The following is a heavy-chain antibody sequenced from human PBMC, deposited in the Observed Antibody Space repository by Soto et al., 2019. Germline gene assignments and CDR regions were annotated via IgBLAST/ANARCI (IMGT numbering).Heavy chain of an antibody. CDR1: GFTFSGAW. V-gene: IGHV3-15*01. CDR3: VVDDFSTRGGYVYDRFAF. CDR2: RKRERDVGTT. Sequence: EVHLVEAGGGLVKPGGSPRVSCAASGFTFSGAWMSWVRQAPEKAREWVGRRKRERDVGTTDSAAPVKGRFTISRDGSEHTRCMQMGCLKSEDTALYYLVVDDFSTRGGYVYDRFAFWGRGTMVTVSS. J-gene: IGHJ3*01. D-gene: IGHD3-22*01.